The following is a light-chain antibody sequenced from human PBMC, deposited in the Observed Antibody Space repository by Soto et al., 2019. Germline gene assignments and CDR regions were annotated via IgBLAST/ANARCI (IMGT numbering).Light chain of an antibody. CDR1: SSNMGAGFD. Sequence: QSVLTQPPSVSGAPGQGATTPAPGSSSNMGAGFDVYWNRHLPGTAPKLLFYNNTNGPSGVPDRFSGSKSGTSASLAITGLQAEDEADYYCQSYDSSLSAVVFGGVTKVTVL. CDR3: QSYDSSLSAVV. CDR2: NNT. V-gene: IGLV1-40*01. J-gene: IGLJ2*01.